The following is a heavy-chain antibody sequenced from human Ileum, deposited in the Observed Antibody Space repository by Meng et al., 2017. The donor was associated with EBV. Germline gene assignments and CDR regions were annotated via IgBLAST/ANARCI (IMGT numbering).Heavy chain of an antibody. J-gene: IGHJ4*02. Sequence: QVRPGKSGSGCGKPGASVKISCKASGYTFTTYSMHWVRQAPGQGLEWMGWINTETGNPTYAQGFTGHFVFSLDTSVSTAYLQISGLKAEDTAIYYCARDSGYTRSWSGDYWGQGTLVTVSS. D-gene: IGHD6-13*01. CDR3: ARDSGYTRSWSGDY. V-gene: IGHV7-4-1*02. CDR1: GYTFTTYS. CDR2: INTETGNP.